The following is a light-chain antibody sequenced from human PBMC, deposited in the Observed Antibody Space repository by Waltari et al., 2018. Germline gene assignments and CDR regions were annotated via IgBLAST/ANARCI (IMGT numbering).Light chain of an antibody. Sequence: EILMTQSPPTLSVSPGERATLSCRASQSISRNLAWYQQKPGQAPRLLIYGASTRATGIPARFSGSGSGTEFTLTISSLQSEDFAVYYCQQYNNWRTFGQG. CDR2: GAS. CDR1: QSISRN. J-gene: IGKJ2*01. V-gene: IGKV3-15*01. CDR3: QQYNNWRT.